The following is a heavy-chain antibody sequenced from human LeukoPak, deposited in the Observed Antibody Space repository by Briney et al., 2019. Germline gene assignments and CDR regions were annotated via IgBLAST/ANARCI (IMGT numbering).Heavy chain of an antibody. V-gene: IGHV4-4*07. CDR2: IYTSGST. Sequence: ASETLSLTCTVSGGSISSYYWSWIRQPAGKGLEWIGRIYTSGSTNYNPSLKSRVTMSVDTSKNQFSLQLSSVTAADTAVYYCARDYIRYCSGGSCYYWFDPWGQGTLVTVSS. D-gene: IGHD2-15*01. CDR3: ARDYIRYCSGGSCYYWFDP. J-gene: IGHJ5*02. CDR1: GGSISSYY.